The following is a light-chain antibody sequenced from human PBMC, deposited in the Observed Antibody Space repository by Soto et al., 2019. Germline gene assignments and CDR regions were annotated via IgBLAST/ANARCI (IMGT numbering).Light chain of an antibody. J-gene: IGKJ3*01. CDR2: GAS. CDR1: QSVSSSY. Sequence: EIVLTQSPGTLSLSPGERATLSCRASQSVSSSYLAWYQQKPGQAPRLLIYGASGRATGIPDRFSGSGSGTDFPLTISRLEPEDFALYYCQQYGSSPLFTFGPGTKVDIK. V-gene: IGKV3-20*01. CDR3: QQYGSSPLFT.